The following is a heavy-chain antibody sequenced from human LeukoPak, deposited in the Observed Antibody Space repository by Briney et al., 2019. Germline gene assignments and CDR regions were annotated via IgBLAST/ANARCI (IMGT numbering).Heavy chain of an antibody. V-gene: IGHV1-69*13. CDR1: GGTFRSYA. J-gene: IGHJ4*02. CDR2: IIPIFGTA. CDR3: ARDRADYDILTGLFDY. Sequence: SVKVSCKASGGTFRSYAISWVRQAPGQGLEWMGGIIPIFGTANYAQKFQGRVTITADESTSTAYMELSSLRSEDTAVYYCARDRADYDILTGLFDYWGQGTLVTVSS. D-gene: IGHD3-9*01.